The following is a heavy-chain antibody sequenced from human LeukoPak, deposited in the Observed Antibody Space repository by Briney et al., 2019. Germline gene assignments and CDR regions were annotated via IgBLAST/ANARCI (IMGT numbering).Heavy chain of an antibody. V-gene: IGHV3-74*01. D-gene: IGHD2-21*01. CDR2: INSDGSST. Sequence: GGSLRLSCTASGFTLSHYWMHWVRQAPGKGLVWVSRINSDGSSTSYADSVKGRFTISRDNAKNTLYLQMSSLRVEDTAVYYCARRYGGYWASDIWGQGTMVTVSS. J-gene: IGHJ3*02. CDR1: GFTLSHYW. CDR3: ARRYGGYWASDI.